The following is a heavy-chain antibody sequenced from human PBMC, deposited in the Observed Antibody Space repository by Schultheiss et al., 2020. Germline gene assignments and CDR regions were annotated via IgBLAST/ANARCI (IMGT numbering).Heavy chain of an antibody. J-gene: IGHJ4*02. Sequence: SGPTLVKPTQTLTLTCTFSGFSLSTSGMCVSWIRQPPGKGLEWIGYIYYSGSTNYNPSLKSRVTISVDTSKNQFSLKVSSVTAADTAVYYCARGSGWLPTVWGQGTLVTVSS. CDR3: ARGSGWLPTV. CDR1: GFSLSTSGMC. V-gene: IGHV4-31*03. CDR2: IYYSGST. D-gene: IGHD3-10*01.